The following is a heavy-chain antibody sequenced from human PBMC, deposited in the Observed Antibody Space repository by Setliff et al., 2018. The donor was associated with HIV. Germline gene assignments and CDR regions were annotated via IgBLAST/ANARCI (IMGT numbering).Heavy chain of an antibody. J-gene: IGHJ4*02. CDR2: IYYSGST. V-gene: IGHV4-59*11. D-gene: IGHD3-22*01. Sequence: SETLSLTCVISGGSMGSHYWSWIRQPPGKGLEWIGSIYYSGSTNYNPSLKSRVTISVDTSKNQFSLKLSSVTAADTAVYYCARDNHDSSGYPEEFDYWGQGTLVTVSS. CDR1: GGSMGSHY. CDR3: ARDNHDSSGYPEEFDY.